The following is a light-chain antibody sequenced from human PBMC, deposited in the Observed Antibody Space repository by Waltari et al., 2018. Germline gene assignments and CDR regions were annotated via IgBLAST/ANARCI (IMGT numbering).Light chain of an antibody. CDR2: EVS. V-gene: IGLV2-8*01. J-gene: IGLJ3*02. Sequence: QSALTQPPSTSGSPGQSVTIPCTGTSSHVGAYNHVPWYQQHPGKAPKLMICEVSKRPSGVPDRFSGSKSGNTASLTVTGLQAEDEADYYCASYGGSNNWVFGGGTKLTVL. CDR3: ASYGGSNNWV. CDR1: SSHVGAYNH.